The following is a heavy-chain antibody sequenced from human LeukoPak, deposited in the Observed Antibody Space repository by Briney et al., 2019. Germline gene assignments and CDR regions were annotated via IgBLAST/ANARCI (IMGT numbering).Heavy chain of an antibody. CDR2: FDPEDGET. J-gene: IGHJ4*02. CDR3: ARVTTDHGFDY. D-gene: IGHD1-1*01. CDR1: GYTLTELS. V-gene: IGHV1-24*01. Sequence: GASVKVSCKVSGYTLTELSMHWVRQAPGKGLEWMGGFDPEDGETIYAQKFQGRVTITADESTSTAYMELSSLRSEDTAVYYCARVTTDHGFDYWGQGTLVTVSS.